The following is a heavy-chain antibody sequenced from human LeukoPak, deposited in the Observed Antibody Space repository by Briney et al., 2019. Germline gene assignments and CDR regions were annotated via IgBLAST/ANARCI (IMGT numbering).Heavy chain of an antibody. Sequence: GRSLRLSCAASGFTFSSYAMSWVRQAPGKGLEWISAISGSGGSTYYADSVKGRFTISRDNSKNTLYLQMNSLRAEDTAVYYCAKDPHSSSAEYFQHWGQGTLVTVSS. CDR3: AKDPHSSSAEYFQH. J-gene: IGHJ1*01. D-gene: IGHD6-6*01. V-gene: IGHV3-23*01. CDR2: ISGSGGST. CDR1: GFTFSSYA.